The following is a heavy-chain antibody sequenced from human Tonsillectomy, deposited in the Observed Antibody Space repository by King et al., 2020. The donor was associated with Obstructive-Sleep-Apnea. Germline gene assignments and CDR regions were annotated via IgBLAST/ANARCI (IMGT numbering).Heavy chain of an antibody. CDR1: GFTFSSFS. V-gene: IGHV3-21*01. CDR2: ISSSSGFI. J-gene: IGHJ3*02. Sequence: EAQLVQSGGGLVKPGGSLRLSCAASGFTFSSFSMNWVRQAPGKGLEWGSSISSSSGFIYYADSVKGRFTISRDNAKNSLYLQMNSLRAEDTAVYYCTRADCSGGSCYRGFDAFDIWGQGTMVTVSS. CDR3: TRADCSGGSCYRGFDAFDI. D-gene: IGHD2-15*01.